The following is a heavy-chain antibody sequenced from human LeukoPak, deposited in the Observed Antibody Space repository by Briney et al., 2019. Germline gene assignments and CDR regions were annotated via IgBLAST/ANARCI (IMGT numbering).Heavy chain of an antibody. J-gene: IGHJ4*02. Sequence: GGSLRLSCAASGFTFSHYAMHWVRQAPGKGLEWVAFISYDGTNQYYAGSVKGRFTISRDDSKDTLYLQMHSLRTEDTAVYFCARSPFRSYYFDYWGQGTLVTVSS. D-gene: IGHD2/OR15-2a*01. CDR3: ARSPFRSYYFDY. CDR2: ISYDGTNQ. V-gene: IGHV3-30-3*01. CDR1: GFTFSHYA.